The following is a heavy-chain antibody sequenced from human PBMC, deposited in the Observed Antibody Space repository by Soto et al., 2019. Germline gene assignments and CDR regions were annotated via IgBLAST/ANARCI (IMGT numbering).Heavy chain of an antibody. Sequence: ASVKVSCKASGYTFTSYDINWVRQATGQGLEWMGWMNPNSGNTGYAQKFQGRVTMTRNTSISTAYMELSSLRSEDTAVYYCARFLAVAGTIKFDPWGQGTLVTVSS. CDR2: MNPNSGNT. V-gene: IGHV1-8*01. CDR1: GYTFTSYD. CDR3: ARFLAVAGTIKFDP. D-gene: IGHD6-19*01. J-gene: IGHJ5*02.